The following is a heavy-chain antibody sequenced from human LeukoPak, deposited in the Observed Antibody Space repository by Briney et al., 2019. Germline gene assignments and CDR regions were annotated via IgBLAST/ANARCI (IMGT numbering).Heavy chain of an antibody. CDR3: ARLPKDTAMVTHAFDI. CDR2: IYYSGST. J-gene: IGHJ3*02. V-gene: IGHV4-39*01. D-gene: IGHD5-18*01. Sequence: SETLSLTCTVSRGSISSSSYYWGWIRQPPGKGLEWIGSIYYSGSTYYNPSLKSRVTISVDTSKNQFSLKLSSVTAADTAVYYCARLPKDTAMVTHAFDIWGQGTMVTVSS. CDR1: RGSISSSSYY.